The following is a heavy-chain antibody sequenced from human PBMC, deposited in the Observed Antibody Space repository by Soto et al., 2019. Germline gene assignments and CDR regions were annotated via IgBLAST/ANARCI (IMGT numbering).Heavy chain of an antibody. D-gene: IGHD3-10*01. V-gene: IGHV3-23*01. CDR2: ISGSGGST. CDR1: GFTFSSYA. J-gene: IGHJ6*02. Sequence: PGGSLRLSCAASGFTFSSYAMSWVRQAPGKGLEWVSAISGSGGSTYYADSVKGRFTISRDNSKNTLYLQMNSLRAEDTAVYYCAKDLELWFGELLVSYYYYGMDVWGQGTTVTVSS. CDR3: AKDLELWFGELLVSYYYYGMDV.